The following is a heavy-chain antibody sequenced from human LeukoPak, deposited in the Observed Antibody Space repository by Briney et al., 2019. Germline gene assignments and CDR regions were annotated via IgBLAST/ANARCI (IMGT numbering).Heavy chain of an antibody. V-gene: IGHV4-61*02. Sequence: PSETLSLTCTVSGGSISSGSYYWSWIRQPAGKGLEWIGRIYTSGSTNYNPSLKSRVTISVDTSKNQFSLKLSSVTAADTAVYYCASQQANWFDPWGQGTLVTVSS. CDR3: ASQQANWFDP. D-gene: IGHD6-13*01. CDR1: GGSISSGSYY. J-gene: IGHJ5*02. CDR2: IYTSGST.